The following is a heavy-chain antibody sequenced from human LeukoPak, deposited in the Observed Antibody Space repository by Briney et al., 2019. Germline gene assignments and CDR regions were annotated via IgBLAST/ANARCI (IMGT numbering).Heavy chain of an antibody. CDR3: AKARWEPNFDY. J-gene: IGHJ4*02. Sequence: GGSLRLSCAAPGFTSDDYAMHRVRQGPGKSLEWVSLINENGDIAYYGDSVRGRFTVSRDNAKNSLYLQMNSLTTEDTALYYCAKARWEPNFDYWGQGTLVTVSS. CDR2: INENGDIA. CDR1: GFTSDDYA. D-gene: IGHD1-26*01. V-gene: IGHV3-43*02.